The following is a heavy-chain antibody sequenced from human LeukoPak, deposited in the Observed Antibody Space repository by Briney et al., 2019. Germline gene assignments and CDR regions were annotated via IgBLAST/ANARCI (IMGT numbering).Heavy chain of an antibody. CDR2: INSDGSSI. CDR3: AKSGSSSLSDWFDP. Sequence: PGGSLRLSCAASGFTFSSYWMHWVRQTPGKGLMWVSRINSDGSSIGYADSVKGRFTISRDNSKNTLYLQMNSLRAEDTAVYYCAKSGSSSLSDWFDPWGQGTLVTVSS. CDR1: GFTFSSYW. J-gene: IGHJ5*02. D-gene: IGHD6-6*01. V-gene: IGHV3-74*01.